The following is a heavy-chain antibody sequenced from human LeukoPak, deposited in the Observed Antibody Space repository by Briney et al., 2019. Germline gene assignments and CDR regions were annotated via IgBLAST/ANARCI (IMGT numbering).Heavy chain of an antibody. V-gene: IGHV1-2*02. CDR2: INPNSGGT. CDR1: GYTFTSYD. CDR3: ARSYRRLGYCSSTSCQNWFDP. J-gene: IGHJ5*02. Sequence: ASVKVSCKASGYTFTSYDINWVRQATGQGLEWMGWINPNSGGTNYAQKFQGRVTMTRDTSISTAYMELSRLRSDDTAVYYCARSYRRLGYCSSTSCQNWFDPWGQGTLVTVSS. D-gene: IGHD2-2*01.